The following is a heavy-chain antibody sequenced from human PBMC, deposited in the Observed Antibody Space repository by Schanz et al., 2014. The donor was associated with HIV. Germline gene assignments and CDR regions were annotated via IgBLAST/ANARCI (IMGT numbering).Heavy chain of an antibody. D-gene: IGHD3-22*01. CDR2: ISSDGSEE. CDR1: GFTFGDSN. V-gene: IGHV3-30*18. J-gene: IGHJ4*02. Sequence: QVQLVESGGGVVQPGRSLRLSCAASGFTFGDSNIHWVRQAPGKGLEWVAVISSDGSEEYFADSVKGRFTISRDNSKNTLYLQMNRLRTEDTALYYCAKGASPYHDSSGFYPDYWSQGTLVTVSS. CDR3: AKGASPYHDSSGFYPDY.